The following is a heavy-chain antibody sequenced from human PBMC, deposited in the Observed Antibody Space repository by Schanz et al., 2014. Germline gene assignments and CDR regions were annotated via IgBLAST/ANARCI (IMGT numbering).Heavy chain of an antibody. CDR1: GFTFSSYA. CDR2: INTGVNT. V-gene: IGHV3-23*04. CDR3: AKDAPYPFDL. Sequence: EVQLAESGGGLVQPGGSLRLSCAASGFTFSSYAMTWVRQAPGKGLEWVSAINTGVNTYYADSVRGRFTMSRDNSKNTLYLQMNSLRAGDAAVYYCAKDAPYPFDLGGRGTLITVSS. J-gene: IGHJ2*01.